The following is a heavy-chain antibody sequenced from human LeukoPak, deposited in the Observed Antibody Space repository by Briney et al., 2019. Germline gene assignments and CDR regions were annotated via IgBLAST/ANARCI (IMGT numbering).Heavy chain of an antibody. Sequence: PGGSLRLSCAASGFTLNRYSMNWVRQAPGKGLEWVSYITSDSSTIYYADSVKGRFTISRDNAKNSLYLQMNSLRAEDTAVYYCARVKGLDYYDSSGYYFDYWGQGTLVTVSS. D-gene: IGHD3-22*01. CDR1: GFTLNRYS. V-gene: IGHV3-48*04. CDR2: ITSDSSTI. J-gene: IGHJ4*02. CDR3: ARVKGLDYYDSSGYYFDY.